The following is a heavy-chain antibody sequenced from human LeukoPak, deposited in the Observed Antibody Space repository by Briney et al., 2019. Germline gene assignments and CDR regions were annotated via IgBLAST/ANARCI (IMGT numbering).Heavy chain of an antibody. CDR2: IYYSGST. J-gene: IGHJ4*02. Sequence: SETLSLTCSVSGGSISSYYWSWIRQPPGKGLECIGYIYYSGSTNYNPSLKSRVTISVDTSKNQVSLKLSSVTAADTAVYYCARRPGFGSGTFFDYWGQGTLVTVSS. V-gene: IGHV4-59*08. D-gene: IGHD3-10*01. CDR3: ARRPGFGSGTFFDY. CDR1: GGSISSYY.